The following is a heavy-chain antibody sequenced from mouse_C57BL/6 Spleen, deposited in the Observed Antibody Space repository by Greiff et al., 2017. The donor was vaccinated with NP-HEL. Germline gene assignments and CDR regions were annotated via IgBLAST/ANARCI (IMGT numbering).Heavy chain of an antibody. CDR1: GYSFTGYY. CDR3: ARTTVVEYFDV. Sequence: VQLQQSGPELVKPGASVKISCKASGYSFTGYYMNWVKQSPEKSLEWIGEINPSTGGTTYNQKFKAKATLTVDKSSSTAYMQLKSLTSEDSAVYYCARTTVVEYFDVWGTGTTVTVSS. CDR2: INPSTGGT. D-gene: IGHD1-1*01. J-gene: IGHJ1*03. V-gene: IGHV1-42*01.